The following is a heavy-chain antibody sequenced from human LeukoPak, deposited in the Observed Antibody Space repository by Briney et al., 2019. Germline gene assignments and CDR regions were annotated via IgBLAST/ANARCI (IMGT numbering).Heavy chain of an antibody. CDR3: ASVSVASYFDY. CDR2: IKKDGSEK. J-gene: IGHJ4*02. D-gene: IGHD6-19*01. Sequence: GGSLRLSWAASGFTFTTYTMNWVRQAPGKWREWVANIKKDGSEKYYVASVKGRFTISRAHAKHSLYLQMNSLSAEDTAVYYCASVSVASYFDYWGQGTLVTVSS. V-gene: IGHV3-7*02. CDR1: GFTFTTYT.